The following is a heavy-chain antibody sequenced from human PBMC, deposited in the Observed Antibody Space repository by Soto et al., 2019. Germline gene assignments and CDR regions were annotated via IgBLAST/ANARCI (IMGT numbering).Heavy chain of an antibody. Sequence: QVQLVESGGGLVKPGGSLRLSCAASGFTFSDYYMSWIRQAPGKGLEWISYISSSSVYINYADSVKGRFTISRDNAKNALYLRMNILRAEDTAVYDCGRGDTGSYSDFDYWGEGTLVTVSS. D-gene: IGHD1-26*01. CDR2: ISSSSVYI. J-gene: IGHJ4*02. CDR1: GFTFSDYY. V-gene: IGHV3-11*06. CDR3: GRGDTGSYSDFDY.